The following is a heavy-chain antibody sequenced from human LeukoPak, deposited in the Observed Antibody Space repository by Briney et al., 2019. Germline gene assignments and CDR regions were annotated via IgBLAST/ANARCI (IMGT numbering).Heavy chain of an antibody. D-gene: IGHD3-10*01. CDR2: ISQSGNT. CDR1: GYSISSGYE. Sequence: SETLSLTCSVSGYSISSGYEWGWIRQPPGKRLEWIGSISQSGNTYDNLSLKSRVTMSVDTARNQFSLKLNSVTAADTAVYYCAKSNGYGLVDIWGQGTMVTVSS. J-gene: IGHJ3*02. CDR3: AKSNGYGLVDI. V-gene: IGHV4-38-2*02.